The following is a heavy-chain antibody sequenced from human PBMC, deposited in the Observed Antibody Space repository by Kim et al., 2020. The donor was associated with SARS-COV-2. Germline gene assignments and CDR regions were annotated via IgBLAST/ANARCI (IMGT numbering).Heavy chain of an antibody. D-gene: IGHD3-10*01. J-gene: IGHJ4*02. V-gene: IGHV3-49*04. CDR3: TRDWHGFDY. CDR2: IKSKTYAEAT. CDR1: GFTFPHYA. Sequence: GGSLRLSCSTSGFTFPHYAINWVRQAPGKGLEWVGFIKSKTYAEATEYAASVKGRFTISRDDSKIIAYLQMNSLRTEDTGIYYCTRDWHGFDYWGQGILVTVSS.